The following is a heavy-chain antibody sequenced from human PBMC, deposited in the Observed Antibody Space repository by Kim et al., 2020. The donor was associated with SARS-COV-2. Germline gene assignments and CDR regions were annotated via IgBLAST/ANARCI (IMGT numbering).Heavy chain of an antibody. Sequence: GESLKISCKGSGYSFTSYWIGWVRQMPGKGLEWMGIIYPGDSDTRYSPSFQGQVTISADKSISTAYLQWSSLKASNTPMYYCARNDYDILTGYYDSCFDPGGQGTLVTASS. CDR3: ARNDYDILTGYYDSCFDP. J-gene: IGHJ5*02. CDR1: GYSFTSYW. V-gene: IGHV5-51*01. CDR2: IYPGDSDT. D-gene: IGHD3-9*01.